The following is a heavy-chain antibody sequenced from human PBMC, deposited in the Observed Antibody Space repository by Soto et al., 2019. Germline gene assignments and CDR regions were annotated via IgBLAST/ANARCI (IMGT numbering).Heavy chain of an antibody. CDR2: IIPILGIA. CDR1: GGTFSSYT. D-gene: IGHD2-15*01. V-gene: IGHV1-69*02. CDR3: ASRTGAVVVVASTPWLEYFEL. J-gene: IGHJ2*01. Sequence: SVKVSCKASGGTFSSYTISWVRQAPGQGLEWMGRIIPILGIANYAQKFQGRVTITADKSTSTAYMELSSLRSEDTAVYYCASRTGAVVVVASTPWLEYFELWGRGTLVTVSA.